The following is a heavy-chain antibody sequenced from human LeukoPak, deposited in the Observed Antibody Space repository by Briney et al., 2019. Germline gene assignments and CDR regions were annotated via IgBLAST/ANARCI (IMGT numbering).Heavy chain of an antibody. V-gene: IGHV3-48*03. J-gene: IGHJ4*02. Sequence: GGSLRLSCAASGFTFSSYEMNWVRQAPGKGLEWVSYISSSGSTIYYADSVKGRFTISRDNAKNSLYLQMNSLRAEDTAVYYCAKDRVTMVRGVMGVFDYWGQGTLVTVSS. D-gene: IGHD3-10*01. CDR3: AKDRVTMVRGVMGVFDY. CDR1: GFTFSSYE. CDR2: ISSSGSTI.